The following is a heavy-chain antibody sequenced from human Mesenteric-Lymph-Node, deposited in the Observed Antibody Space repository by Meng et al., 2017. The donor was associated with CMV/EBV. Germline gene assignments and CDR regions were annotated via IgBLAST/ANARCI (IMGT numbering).Heavy chain of an antibody. CDR3: AKDMWEYQLPDGS. D-gene: IGHD2-2*01. CDR2: ISGSGSTT. J-gene: IGHJ5*02. Sequence: GESLKISCAASEFTFSTYAMSWVRQAPGKGLDWVAGISGSGSTTKYAASVEGRFTISRDNSKDTLFLQMNSLRVEDTALYYCAKDMWEYQLPDGSWGQGTLVTVSS. CDR1: EFTFSTYA. V-gene: IGHV3-23*01.